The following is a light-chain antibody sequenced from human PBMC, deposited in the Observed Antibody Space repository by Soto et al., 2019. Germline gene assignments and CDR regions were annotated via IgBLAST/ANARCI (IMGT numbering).Light chain of an antibody. J-gene: IGKJ4*01. V-gene: IGKV1-39*01. CDR2: AAS. Sequence: DIQMTQSPSSLSASVGDRVTITCRASQSISSYLNWYQQKPGKAPKLLIYAASSLQSGVPSRFSGRGPGTDFTLTITTLQPEDFAPYYCQQRYSTPLTFGGGTKVEIK. CDR3: QQRYSTPLT. CDR1: QSISSY.